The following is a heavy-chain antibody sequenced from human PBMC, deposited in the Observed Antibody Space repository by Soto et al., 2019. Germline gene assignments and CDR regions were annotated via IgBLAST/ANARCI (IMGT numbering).Heavy chain of an antibody. J-gene: IGHJ4*01. Sequence: GGSLRLSCVGSGFIFSNAWVNWVRQTPGKGLEWVGRIKSKNEGGTTDFAAPVKGRFAISRDDSKSIAYMQMNSLKIEDSALYYCSTDSYSGMMVVRLDNWGPGTWVTVSS. CDR2: IKSKNEGGTT. CDR3: STDSYSGMMVVRLDN. V-gene: IGHV3-15*07. CDR1: GFIFSNAW. D-gene: IGHD2-15*01.